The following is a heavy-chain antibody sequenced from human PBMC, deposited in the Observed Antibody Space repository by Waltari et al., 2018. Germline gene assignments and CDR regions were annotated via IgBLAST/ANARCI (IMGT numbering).Heavy chain of an antibody. CDR2: IMPILQRA. D-gene: IGHD7-27*01. V-gene: IGHV1-69*02. J-gene: IGHJ3*01. Sequence: QVQLVQSGAEVKKPGSSVNVACKASGGSFGSYAFNWVRQAPGHGLEWMGRIMPILQRAKYAQKFQGRVTITADKATGTIYMDLTRLRSEDTAIYYCARGRQPGDGGPLGHAFDVWGQGTLVAVSS. CDR3: ARGRQPGDGGPLGHAFDV. CDR1: GGSFGSYA.